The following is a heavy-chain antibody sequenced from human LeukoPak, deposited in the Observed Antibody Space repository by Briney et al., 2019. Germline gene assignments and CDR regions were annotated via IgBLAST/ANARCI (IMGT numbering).Heavy chain of an antibody. J-gene: IGHJ3*02. CDR1: GGSISSTTYY. Sequence: KPSETLSLTCTVSGGSISSTTYYWGWIRQPPGKGLEWIGSIHYSGTTYYNQSLKSRVTISVDTSKNQFSLKLSSVTAADTAVYYCARHPYSYDAFDIWGQGTMVTVSS. CDR3: ARHPYSYDAFDI. CDR2: IHYSGTT. D-gene: IGHD5-18*01. V-gene: IGHV4-39*01.